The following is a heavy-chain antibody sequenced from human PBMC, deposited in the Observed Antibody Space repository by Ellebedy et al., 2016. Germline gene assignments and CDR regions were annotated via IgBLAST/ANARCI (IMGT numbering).Heavy chain of an antibody. CDR3: VRRVEGAFDF. CDR2: IYSGDRT. CDR1: GFSVSSSY. V-gene: IGHV3-53*01. Sequence: GESLKISCTASGFSVSSSYMNWVRQAPGKGLEWVAVIYSGDRTHYADSVKGRFTISRDNAKSSLFLQMNSLRAEDTAVYYCVRRVEGAFDFWGQGTMLTVSS. J-gene: IGHJ3*01. D-gene: IGHD3-10*01.